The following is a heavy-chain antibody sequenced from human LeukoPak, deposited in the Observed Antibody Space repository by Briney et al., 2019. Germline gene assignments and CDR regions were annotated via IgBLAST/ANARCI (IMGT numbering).Heavy chain of an antibody. D-gene: IGHD3-22*01. V-gene: IGHV1-2*02. Sequence: ASVKVSCKASGYTFTGYYMHWVRQAPGQGLEWMGWINPNSGGTNYAQKFQGRVTKTRDTTISTAYMELSRLRSDSTAVYYCARGGSYYDSSGYYDAFDIWGQGTMVTVSS. CDR2: INPNSGGT. CDR1: GYTFTGYY. J-gene: IGHJ3*02. CDR3: ARGGSYYDSSGYYDAFDI.